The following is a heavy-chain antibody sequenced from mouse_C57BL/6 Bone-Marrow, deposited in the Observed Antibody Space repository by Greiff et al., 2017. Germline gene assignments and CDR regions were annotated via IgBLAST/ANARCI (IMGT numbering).Heavy chain of an antibody. D-gene: IGHD3-2*02. Sequence: EVKLVESGEGLVKPGGSLKLSCAASGFTFSSYAMSWVRQTPEKRLEWVAYISRGGDYIYYADNVKGLFTSSRDNAKTTLYLQMSSLKSEDTAMYYCTIVFDSLGDDWGQGTSVTVSS. V-gene: IGHV5-9-1*02. J-gene: IGHJ4*01. CDR2: ISRGGDYI. CDR1: GFTFSSYA. CDR3: TIVFDSLGDD.